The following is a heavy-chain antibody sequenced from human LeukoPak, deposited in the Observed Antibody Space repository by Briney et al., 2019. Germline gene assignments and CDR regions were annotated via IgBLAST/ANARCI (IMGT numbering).Heavy chain of an antibody. CDR1: GYSFTSYW. D-gene: IGHD6-6*01. CDR3: ARGRSSSNYYFDY. Sequence: GESLKISCKGSGYSFTSYWIGWVRQMSGKGLEWMGIIYPGDSDTRYSPSFQGQVTISADKSISTAYLQWSSLKASDTAMYYCARGRSSSNYYFDYWGQGTLVTVSS. V-gene: IGHV5-51*01. J-gene: IGHJ4*02. CDR2: IYPGDSDT.